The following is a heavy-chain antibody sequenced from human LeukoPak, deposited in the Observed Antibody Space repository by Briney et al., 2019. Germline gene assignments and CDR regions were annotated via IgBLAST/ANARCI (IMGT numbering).Heavy chain of an antibody. V-gene: IGHV4-4*07. Sequence: PSETLSLTCTVSGGSISSQYWSWIRQPAGKGLEWIGRIYASGSTNYNPSLKSRVTMSVDTSKNQFSLKPSSVTAADTAVYYCAREFNYYGSGSYPDVWGKGTTVTVSS. D-gene: IGHD3-10*01. J-gene: IGHJ6*04. CDR3: AREFNYYGSGSYPDV. CDR1: GGSISSQY. CDR2: IYASGST.